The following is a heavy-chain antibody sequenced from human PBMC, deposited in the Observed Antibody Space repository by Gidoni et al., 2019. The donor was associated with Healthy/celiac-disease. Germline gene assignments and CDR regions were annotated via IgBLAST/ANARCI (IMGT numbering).Heavy chain of an antibody. D-gene: IGHD1-26*01. CDR1: GGAISRGGYY. CDR3: ARGWDQGYYYYGMDV. J-gene: IGHJ6*02. CDR2: IYYSGST. Sequence: QVQLQESGPGLVKPSQTLSLTCTVSGGAISRGGYYWSWIRQHPGKGLEWIGYIYYSGSTYYNPSLKSRVTISVDTSKNQFSLKLSSVTAADTAVYYCARGWDQGYYYYGMDVWGQGTTVTVSS. V-gene: IGHV4-31*03.